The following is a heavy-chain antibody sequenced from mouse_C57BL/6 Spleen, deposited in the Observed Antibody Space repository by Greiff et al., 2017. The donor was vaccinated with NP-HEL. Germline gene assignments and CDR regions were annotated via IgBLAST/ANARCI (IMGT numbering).Heavy chain of an antibody. CDR1: GFTFTDYY. CDR2: IRNKANGYTT. V-gene: IGHV7-3*01. J-gene: IGHJ2*01. D-gene: IGHD1-1*01. CDR3: ARYGGTTVATGYFDY. Sequence: EVHLVESGGGLVQPGGSLSLSCAASGFTFTDYYMSWVRQPPGKALEWLGFIRNKANGYTTEYSASVKGRFTISRDNSQSILYLQMNALRAEDSATYYCARYGGTTVATGYFDYWGQGTTLTVSS.